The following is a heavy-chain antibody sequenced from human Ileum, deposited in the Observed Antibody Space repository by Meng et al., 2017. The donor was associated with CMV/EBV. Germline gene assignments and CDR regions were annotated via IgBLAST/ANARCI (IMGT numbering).Heavy chain of an antibody. CDR3: ARSLYYSSYYFDY. CDR1: GFSFSTRGVG. J-gene: IGHJ4*02. D-gene: IGHD3-16*01. V-gene: IGHV2-5*02. Sequence: QITLKAPGPTLVTPTQTLTLTCTFSGFSFSTRGVGVGWIRQPPGKALEWLALIYWDEDKGYSPSLKRRLTITKDTSKNQVVLTMTNVGPVDTATYFCARSLYYSSYYFDYWGQGTLVTVSS. CDR2: IYWDEDK.